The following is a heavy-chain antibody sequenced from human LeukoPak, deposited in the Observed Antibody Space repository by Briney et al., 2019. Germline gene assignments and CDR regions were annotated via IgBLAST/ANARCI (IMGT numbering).Heavy chain of an antibody. CDR1: GFTFSDYV. CDR2: ITASGDRT. J-gene: IGHJ5*02. D-gene: IGHD1-26*01. CDR3: ARDLGGSYSSENWFDP. Sequence: GESLRLSCAASGFTFSDYVMIWVRQAPGKGLEWVSGITASGDRTYYADSVQGRFTMSRDNSKNTVYLQMNSLRVDDTAVYYCARDLGGSYSSENWFDPWGQGTLVTVSS. V-gene: IGHV3-23*01.